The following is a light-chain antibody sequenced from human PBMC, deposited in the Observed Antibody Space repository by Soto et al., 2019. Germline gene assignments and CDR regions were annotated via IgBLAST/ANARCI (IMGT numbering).Light chain of an antibody. J-gene: IGKJ1*01. V-gene: IGKV3-20*01. Sequence: EIVLTQSPGTLSLSPGERATLSCRASQSVSSGNLAWSQQKPGQSPRLLIYGASSRATGVPDRFSGSGSGTDFTLTISRLEPEDFAVYYCQQYGGSPPTWTFGQGTRVEIK. CDR3: QQYGGSPPTWT. CDR1: QSVSSGN. CDR2: GAS.